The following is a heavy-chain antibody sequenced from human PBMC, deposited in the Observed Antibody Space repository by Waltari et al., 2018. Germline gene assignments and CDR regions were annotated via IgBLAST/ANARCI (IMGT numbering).Heavy chain of an antibody. V-gene: IGHV4-4*02. CDR3: AKVRVPAVMFNWFDP. D-gene: IGHD3-10*01. CDR1: GDSPTTNNW. J-gene: IGHJ5*02. Sequence: QVKLQESGPGLVKPLGTLSLTCTVSGDSPTTNNWWSWVRQSPGKGLEWIGEIYHSGGSNYNPSLQSRVTISLDKSKNQISLRLTSVTAADTAVYYCAKVRVPAVMFNWFDPWGQGTLVTVSS. CDR2: IYHSGGS.